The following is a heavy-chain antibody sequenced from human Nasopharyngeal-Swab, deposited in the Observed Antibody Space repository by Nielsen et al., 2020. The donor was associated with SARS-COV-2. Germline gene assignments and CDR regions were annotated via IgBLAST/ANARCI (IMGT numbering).Heavy chain of an antibody. V-gene: IGHV4-39*07. J-gene: IGHJ5*02. CDR3: ARVIRYCSGGSCSNWFDP. D-gene: IGHD2-15*01. Sequence: SETLSLTCTVSGGSNSSSSYYWGWIRQPPGKGLEWIGSIYYSGSTYYNPSLKSRVTISVDTSKNQISLKLSSVTAADTAVYYCARVIRYCSGGSCSNWFDPWGQGTLVTVSS. CDR1: GGSNSSSSYY. CDR2: IYYSGST.